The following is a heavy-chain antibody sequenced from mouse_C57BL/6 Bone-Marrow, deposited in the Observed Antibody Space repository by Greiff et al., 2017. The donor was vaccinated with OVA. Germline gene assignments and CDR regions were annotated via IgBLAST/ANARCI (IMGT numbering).Heavy chain of an antibody. J-gene: IGHJ3*01. CDR2: IWSGGST. Sequence: VQLVESGPGLVQPSQSLSITCTVSGFSLTSYGVHWVSQSPGKGLEWLGVIWSGGSTDYNAAFISSMSISKDNSKSQVFFKMNSLQADDTAIYYCARRGLRREFAYWGQGTLVTVSA. D-gene: IGHD2-4*01. V-gene: IGHV2-2*01. CDR3: ARRGLRREFAY. CDR1: GFSLTSYG.